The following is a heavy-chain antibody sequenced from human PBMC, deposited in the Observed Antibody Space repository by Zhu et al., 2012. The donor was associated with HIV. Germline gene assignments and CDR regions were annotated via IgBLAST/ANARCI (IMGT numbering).Heavy chain of an antibody. CDR2: IYHSGTT. V-gene: IGHV4-38-2*02. Sequence: QVQLQESGPGSVKPSKTLSLICSISGYSMRSGYYWGWIRQSPGKDLEWIGSIYHSGTTYYNPSLRSRVTILVDMSEKEFSLKLTSVTAADTAVYYCARGGYYYNSLGAFDLW. CDR1: GYSMRSGYY. J-gene: IGHJ3*01. D-gene: IGHD3-22*01. CDR3: ARGGYYYNSLGAFDL.